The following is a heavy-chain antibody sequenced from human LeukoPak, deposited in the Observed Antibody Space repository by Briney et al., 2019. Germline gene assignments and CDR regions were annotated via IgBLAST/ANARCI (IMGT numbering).Heavy chain of an antibody. J-gene: IGHJ4*02. V-gene: IGHV1-18*01. CDR2: ISAYNGNT. CDR3: ARVGYSSGWYGVDY. D-gene: IGHD6-19*01. Sequence: ASVKVSCKASGYTFTSYGISWVRQAPGQGLEWMGWISAYNGNTNYAQKLQGRVTMTTDTSTSTAHMELRSLRSDDTAVYYCARVGYSSGWYGVDYWGQGTLVTVSS. CDR1: GYTFTSYG.